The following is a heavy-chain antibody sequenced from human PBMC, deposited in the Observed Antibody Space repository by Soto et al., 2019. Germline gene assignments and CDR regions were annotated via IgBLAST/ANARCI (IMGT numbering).Heavy chain of an antibody. CDR1: GFTFNTYD. V-gene: IGHV3-21*01. CDR3: ARPGGGYCSGGSCFSAFDS. J-gene: IGHJ4*02. Sequence: GGSLRLSCAASGFTFNTYDMNWVRQAPGKGLEWVSYISSSNYFIYYAGSVRGRFTISRDNAKNSLYLQLDSLRAEDTAVYYCARPGGGYCSGGSCFSAFDSWGQGTLVTVSS. CDR2: ISSSNYFI. D-gene: IGHD2-15*01.